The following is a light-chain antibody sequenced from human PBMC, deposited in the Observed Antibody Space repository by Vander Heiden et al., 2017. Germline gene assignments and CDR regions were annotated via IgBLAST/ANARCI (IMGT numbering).Light chain of an antibody. J-gene: IGKJ2*01. CDR2: AAS. Sequence: DIQLTQSPSFLSASVGDRVTITCRASQGLSSYLAWYQQKPGKAPKLLIYAASTLQSGVPSRFSGSGSGTEVTLTISSLQPEDFATYYCQQLNNNPAATFGPGTKLEIK. V-gene: IGKV1-9*01. CDR3: QQLNNNPAAT. CDR1: QGLSSY.